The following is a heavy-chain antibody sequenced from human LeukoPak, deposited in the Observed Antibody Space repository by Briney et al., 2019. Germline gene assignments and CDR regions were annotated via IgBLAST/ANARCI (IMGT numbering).Heavy chain of an antibody. CDR3: AKDGSYAAVGSQKINWFDP. CDR2: ISGSGGST. J-gene: IGHJ5*02. V-gene: IGHV3-23*01. D-gene: IGHD1-26*01. CDR1: GFTFSSYA. Sequence: GGSLRLSCAASGFTFSSYAMSWVRQAPAKGLEWVSAISGSGGSTYYADSVKGRFTISRDNSKNTLYLQMNSLRAEDTAVYYCAKDGSYAAVGSQKINWFDPWGQGTLVTVSS.